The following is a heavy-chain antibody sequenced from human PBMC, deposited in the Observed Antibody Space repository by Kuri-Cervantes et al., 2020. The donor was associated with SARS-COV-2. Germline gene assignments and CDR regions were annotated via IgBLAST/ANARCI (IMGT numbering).Heavy chain of an antibody. J-gene: IGHJ5*02. CDR2: IYHSGST. CDR3: ARVGGYCSSTSCRNNWFDP. Sequence: GSLRLSCTVSGGSVSSGSYYWSWIRQPPGKGLEWIGYIYHSGSTNYNPSLKSRVTISVDTSKNQFSLKLSSVTAADTAVYYCARVGGYCSSTSCRNNWFDPWGQGTLVTVSS. D-gene: IGHD2-2*01. V-gene: IGHV4-61*01. CDR1: GGSVSSGSYY.